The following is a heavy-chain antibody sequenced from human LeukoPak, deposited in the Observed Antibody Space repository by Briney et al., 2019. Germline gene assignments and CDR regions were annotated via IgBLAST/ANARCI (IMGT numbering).Heavy chain of an antibody. D-gene: IGHD5-24*01. V-gene: IGHV4-34*01. CDR3: ARRDGYNYVFRY. CDR1: GGSFSGYY. Sequence: SETLSLTCAVYGGSFSGYYWSWIRQPPGKELEWIGEINHSGSTNYNPSLTSRVTISVDTSKNQFSLKLSSVTAADTAVYYCARRDGYNYVFRYWGQGTLVTVSS. J-gene: IGHJ4*02. CDR2: INHSGST.